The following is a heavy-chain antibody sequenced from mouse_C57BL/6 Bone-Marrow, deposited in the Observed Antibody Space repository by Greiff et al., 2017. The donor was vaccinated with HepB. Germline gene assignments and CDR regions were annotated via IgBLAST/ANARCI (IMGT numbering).Heavy chain of an antibody. V-gene: IGHV14-3*01. D-gene: IGHD6-1*01. Sequence: VQLQQSVAELVRPGASVKLSCTASGFNIKNYYMHWVKQRPEQGLEWIGRIDPANGNTKYAAKFQGKATITADTSSNTAYLQLSSLTSGDTAFYYCACQPEGAIDYWGQGTSLTVSS. CDR3: ACQPEGAIDY. J-gene: IGHJ4*01. CDR1: GFNIKNYY. CDR2: IDPANGNT.